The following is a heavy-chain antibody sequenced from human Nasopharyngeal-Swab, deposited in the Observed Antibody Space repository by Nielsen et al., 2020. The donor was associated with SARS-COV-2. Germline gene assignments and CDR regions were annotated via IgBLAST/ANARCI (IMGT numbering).Heavy chain of an antibody. CDR1: AFTFSSSG. CDR2: IRYDGSNK. Sequence: GESLKISCAASAFTFSSSGMHWVRQAPAMGLEWVAFIRYDGSNKYYADSVKGRFTISRDNSKNTLYLQMNSLRAEDTAVYYCAKDSMDTAMVYDYYYYYMDVWGKGTTVTVSS. J-gene: IGHJ6*03. D-gene: IGHD5-18*01. V-gene: IGHV3-30*02. CDR3: AKDSMDTAMVYDYYYYYMDV.